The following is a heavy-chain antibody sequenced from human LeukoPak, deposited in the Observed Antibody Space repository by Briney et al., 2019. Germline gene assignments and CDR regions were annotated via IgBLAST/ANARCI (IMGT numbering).Heavy chain of an antibody. Sequence: GGSLRLSCAASGFTFSTYSMNWVRQAPGKGLEWVSFISTSSSHIYIADSLKGRFTVSRDNDKNSLYLQMNSLRAEDTAVYYCARGEWSSSPFDYWGQGTLVTVSS. V-gene: IGHV3-21*01. CDR3: ARGEWSSSPFDY. J-gene: IGHJ4*02. D-gene: IGHD6-6*01. CDR2: ISTSSSHI. CDR1: GFTFSTYS.